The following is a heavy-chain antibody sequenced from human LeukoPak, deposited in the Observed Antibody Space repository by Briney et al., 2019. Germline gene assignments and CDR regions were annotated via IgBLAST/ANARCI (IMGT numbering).Heavy chain of an antibody. D-gene: IGHD2-21*02. V-gene: IGHV4-59*01. Sequence: SETLSLTCAVYGGSFSGYYWSWIRQPPGKGLEWIGYIYYSGSTNYNPSLKSRVTISVDTSKNQFSLKLSSVTAADTAVYYCARYVVVTAYFDYWGQGTLVTVSS. J-gene: IGHJ4*02. CDR1: GGSFSGYY. CDR3: ARYVVVTAYFDY. CDR2: IYYSGST.